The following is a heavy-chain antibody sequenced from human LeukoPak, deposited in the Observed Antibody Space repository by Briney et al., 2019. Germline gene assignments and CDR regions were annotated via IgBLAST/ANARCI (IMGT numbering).Heavy chain of an antibody. V-gene: IGHV4-34*01. D-gene: IGHD3-10*01. CDR3: ARGPKVTMVRGVRSAFDI. Sequence: SETLSLTCAVYGGSFSGYYWSWIRQPPGKGLEWIGEINHSGSTNYNPSLKSRVTISVDTSKNQFSLKLSSVTAADTAVYYCARGPKVTMVRGVRSAFDIWGQGTMVTVSS. CDR2: INHSGST. CDR1: GGSFSGYY. J-gene: IGHJ3*02.